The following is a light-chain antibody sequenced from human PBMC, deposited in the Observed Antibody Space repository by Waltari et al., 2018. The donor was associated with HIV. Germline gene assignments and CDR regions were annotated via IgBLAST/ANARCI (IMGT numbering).Light chain of an antibody. CDR3: QSADSTGSYPDV. V-gene: IGLV3-25*03. CDR2: KDN. CDR1: ALPKQY. Sequence: SYELTQPPSVSVSPGQTARIPCSGDALPKQYAYWSQQKPGQATLLVIYKDNERPSGIPERFSGSSSGTTVTLTISGVHTEDEADYYCQSADSTGSYPDVFGTGTKVTVL. J-gene: IGLJ1*01.